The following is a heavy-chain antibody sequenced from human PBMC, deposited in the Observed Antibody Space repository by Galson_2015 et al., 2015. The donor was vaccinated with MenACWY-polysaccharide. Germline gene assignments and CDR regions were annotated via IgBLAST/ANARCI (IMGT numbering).Heavy chain of an antibody. V-gene: IGHV3-9*01. D-gene: IGHD6-13*01. CDR3: AKDISVASVGSDY. CDR2: ISWNSGRM. CDR1: EFTFDDYA. Sequence: SLRLSCAASEFTFDDYAMHWVRQAPGKGLEWVSGISWNSGRMTYAGSVKGRFIISRDNAKNSLYLQMNSLRPEDTALYYCAKDISVASVGSDYWGQGTLVTVSS. J-gene: IGHJ4*02.